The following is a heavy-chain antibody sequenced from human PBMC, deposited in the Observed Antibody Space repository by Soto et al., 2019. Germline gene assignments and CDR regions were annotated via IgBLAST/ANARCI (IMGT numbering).Heavy chain of an antibody. CDR2: ILNDGSED. V-gene: IGHV3-33*01. J-gene: IGHJ3*01. CDR1: GFTFSNYG. D-gene: IGHD1-1*01. CDR3: VRDDDFGPNALDL. Sequence: QMQLVESGGGVVQPGRSLRLSCAASGFTFSNYGMHWVRQAPGKGLGWVSLILNDGSEDFYRDSVKGRFTISRDNSRNSLYLQMNSLRDDDTALYYCVRDDDFGPNALDLWGQGTMVSVSS.